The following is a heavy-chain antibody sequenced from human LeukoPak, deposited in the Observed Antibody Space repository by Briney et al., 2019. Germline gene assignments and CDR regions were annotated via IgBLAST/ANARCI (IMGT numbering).Heavy chain of an antibody. V-gene: IGHV4-4*02. J-gene: IGHJ4*02. CDR3: GGRIAATGTPFDY. D-gene: IGHD6-13*01. Sequence: SGTLSLTCAVSGGSIISSNWWSWVRQPPGKGLEWIGEIYHSGTTNYIPSLKSRVTISVDKSKNQFSLKLTSVTAADTAVYYWGGRIAATGTPFDYWGQGTVVTVSS. CDR1: GGSIISSNW. CDR2: IYHSGTT.